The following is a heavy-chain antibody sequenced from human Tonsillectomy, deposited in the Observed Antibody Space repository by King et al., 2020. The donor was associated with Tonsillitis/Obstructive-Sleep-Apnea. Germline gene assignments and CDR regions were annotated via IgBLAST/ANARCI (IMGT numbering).Heavy chain of an antibody. CDR1: GGSISNYY. Sequence: QLQESGPGLVKPSETLSLTCTVSGGSISNYYCNWIRQPAGKGLEWMGRIYISGSTNYNPSLNSRVTMSVDTSKNQFSLKLSSVTAADTAVYYCAGGGARREFDYWGQGTLVTVSS. CDR2: IYISGST. D-gene: IGHD3-16*01. J-gene: IGHJ4*02. V-gene: IGHV4-4*07. CDR3: AGGGARREFDY.